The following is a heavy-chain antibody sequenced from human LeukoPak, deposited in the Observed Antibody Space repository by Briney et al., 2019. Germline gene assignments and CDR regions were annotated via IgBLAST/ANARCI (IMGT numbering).Heavy chain of an antibody. D-gene: IGHD2-2*01. V-gene: IGHV4-59*11. J-gene: IGHJ4*02. CDR1: GDSISSQY. CDR2: FNYNGDSGGT. Sequence: SETLSLKCTVSGDSISSQYWSWLGQPPGKGLEWIAFFNYNGDSGGTKYNPSLKRRITISMDTSKNHFSLRLRSMTSADSAVYFCARGPADSQDYFDYWGPGILVTVSS. CDR3: ARGPADSQDYFDY.